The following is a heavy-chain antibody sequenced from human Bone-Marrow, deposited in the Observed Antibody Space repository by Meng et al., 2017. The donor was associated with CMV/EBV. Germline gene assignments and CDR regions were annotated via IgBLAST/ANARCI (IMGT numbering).Heavy chain of an antibody. Sequence: SETLSLTCDVYGESFSDYYWNWIRQSPGKGLEWIGEIHHSGNANYNPSLKSRVTISVDTSKNLFSLKLTSVTAADTAVYYCARAVVATGVLYFDYWGQGTLVTVSS. CDR2: IHHSGNA. J-gene: IGHJ4*02. V-gene: IGHV4-34*01. D-gene: IGHD7-27*01. CDR1: GESFSDYY. CDR3: ARAVVATGVLYFDY.